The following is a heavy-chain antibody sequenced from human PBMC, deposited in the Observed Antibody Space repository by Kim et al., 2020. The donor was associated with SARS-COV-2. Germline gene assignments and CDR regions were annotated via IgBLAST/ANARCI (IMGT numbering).Heavy chain of an antibody. Sequence: SETLSLTCTVSGGSISSGGYYWSWIRQHPGKGLEWIGYIYYSGSTYYNPSLKSRVTISVDTSKNQFSLKLSSVTAADTAVYYCARVSYYYDSSCYSSGWYFDLWGRGTLVTVAS. D-gene: IGHD3-22*01. CDR3: ARVSYYYDSSCYSSGWYFDL. V-gene: IGHV4-31*03. CDR2: IYYSGST. J-gene: IGHJ2*01. CDR1: GGSISSGGYY.